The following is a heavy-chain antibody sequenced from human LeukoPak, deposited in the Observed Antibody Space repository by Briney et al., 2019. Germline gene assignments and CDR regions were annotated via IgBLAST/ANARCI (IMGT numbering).Heavy chain of an antibody. CDR2: ISAYNGNT. Sequence: ASVKLSCNSSGYTFTSCGIGLMRQAPGQGLEWMGWISAYNGNTNYAQKLQGRVTMTTDTSTSTAYMELRSLRSDDTAVYYCARTGSMVRGVIAHFDYWGQGTLVTVSS. D-gene: IGHD3-10*01. CDR1: GYTFTSCG. CDR3: ARTGSMVRGVIAHFDY. J-gene: IGHJ4*02. V-gene: IGHV1-18*04.